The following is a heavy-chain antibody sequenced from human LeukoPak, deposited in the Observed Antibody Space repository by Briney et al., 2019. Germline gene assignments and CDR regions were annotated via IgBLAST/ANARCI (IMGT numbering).Heavy chain of an antibody. D-gene: IGHD3-22*01. J-gene: IGHJ6*02. CDR1: GFTFSDYY. CDR3: ARDLSSGYNDRNYYYGMDV. Sequence: GGSLRLSCAASGFTFSDYYMSWIRQAPGKGLEWVSYISSSGSTIYYADSVKGRFTIPRDNAKNSLYLQMNSLRAEDTAVYYCARDLSSGYNDRNYYYGMDVWGQGTTVTVSS. V-gene: IGHV3-11*01. CDR2: ISSSGSTI.